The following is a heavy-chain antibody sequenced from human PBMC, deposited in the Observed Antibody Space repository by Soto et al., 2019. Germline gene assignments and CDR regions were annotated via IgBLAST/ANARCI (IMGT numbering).Heavy chain of an antibody. CDR3: AREPNESYYFDY. Sequence: QVHLVQSGAEVKNPGASVKVSCKASGYTFTNYYIHWVRQAPGQGLEWLGIIRPSGGRTEYAQRFKGRDTMTRDTSTGTVYMELTSLTSEDTAVYYCAREPNESYYFDYWGQGTLVTVSS. CDR1: GYTFTNYY. D-gene: IGHD5-18*01. CDR2: IRPSGGRT. V-gene: IGHV1-46*01. J-gene: IGHJ4*02.